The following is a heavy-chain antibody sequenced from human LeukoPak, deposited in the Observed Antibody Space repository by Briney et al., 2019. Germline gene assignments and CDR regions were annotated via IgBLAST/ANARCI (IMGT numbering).Heavy chain of an antibody. CDR3: ARRNTYSSKTIDP. V-gene: IGHV3-7*01. D-gene: IGHD6-19*01. Sequence: GGSLRPSCAASGFTFSSYWMSWVRQAPGKGLEWVANIKQDGSEKYYVDSVKGRFTISRDNAKNSLYLQMNSLRAEDTAVYYCARRNTYSSKTIDPWGQGTLVTVSS. CDR1: GFTFSSYW. CDR2: IKQDGSEK. J-gene: IGHJ5*02.